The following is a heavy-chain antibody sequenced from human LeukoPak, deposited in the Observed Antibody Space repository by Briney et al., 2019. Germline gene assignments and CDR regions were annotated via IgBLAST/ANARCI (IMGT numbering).Heavy chain of an antibody. J-gene: IGHJ4*02. D-gene: IGHD2-2*01. CDR3: ARRAAMGYYFDC. V-gene: IGHV4-38-2*01. CDR2: IYHSGST. Sequence: PSEALSLTCAVSGYSISSGYYWGWIRQPPGKGLEWIGSIYHSGSTYYNPSLKSRVTISVDTSKNQFSLKLSSVTAADTAVYYCARRAAMGYYFDCWGQGTLVTVSS. CDR1: GYSISSGYY.